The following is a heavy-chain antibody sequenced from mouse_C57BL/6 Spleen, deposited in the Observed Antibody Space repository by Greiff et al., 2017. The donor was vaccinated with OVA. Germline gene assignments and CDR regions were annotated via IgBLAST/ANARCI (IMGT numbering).Heavy chain of an antibody. CDR1: GYAFSSSW. CDR2: IYPGDGDT. V-gene: IGHV1-82*01. D-gene: IGHD3-3*01. J-gene: IGHJ1*03. Sequence: VQLQQSGPELVKPGASVKISCKASGYAFSSSWMNWVKQRPGKGLEWIGRIYPGDGDTNYNGKFKGKATLTADKSSSTAYMQLSSLTSEDSGVCLGARRGGDEGYFDVWGTGTTVTVSS. CDR3: ARRGGDEGYFDV.